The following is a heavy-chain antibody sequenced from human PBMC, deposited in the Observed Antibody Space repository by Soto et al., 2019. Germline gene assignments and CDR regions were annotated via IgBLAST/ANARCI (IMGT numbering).Heavy chain of an antibody. CDR2: MNPSSGNT. CDR3: ARARLCGGDCYSAYYFDF. J-gene: IGHJ4*02. D-gene: IGHD2-21*02. V-gene: IGHV1-8*01. Sequence: QVQLVQSGAEVKKPGASVKVSCKASGYTFTNYDINWVRQATGQGHEWMGWMNPSSGNTGYVQKFQCRVTMNRNTSTSTAYMELTSLTSDDTAVYYCARARLCGGDCYSAYYFDFWGQGALVTVSS. CDR1: GYTFTNYD.